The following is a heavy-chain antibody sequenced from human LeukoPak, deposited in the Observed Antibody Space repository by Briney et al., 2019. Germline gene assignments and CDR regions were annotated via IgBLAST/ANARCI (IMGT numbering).Heavy chain of an antibody. CDR1: GVSISSYY. CDR3: ARGGTTVTPGLLWFDP. V-gene: IGHV4-59*01. J-gene: IGHJ5*02. Sequence: PSETLSLTCTVSGVSISSYYWSWIRQPPGKGLEWIGYIYYSGSTKYNPSLKSRVTISVDTSKNQFSLKLSSVTAADTAVYYCARGGTTVTPGLLWFDPWGQGTLVTVSS. D-gene: IGHD4-17*01. CDR2: IYYSGST.